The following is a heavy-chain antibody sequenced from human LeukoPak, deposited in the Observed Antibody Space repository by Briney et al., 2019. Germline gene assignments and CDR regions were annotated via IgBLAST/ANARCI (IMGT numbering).Heavy chain of an antibody. CDR1: GGSISSYY. J-gene: IGHJ5*02. Sequence: SETLSLTCTASGGSISSYYWSWIRQPPGKGLEWIGYIYYSGSTNYNPSLKSRVTISVDTSKNQFSLKLSSVTAADTAVYYCERDSSGYCSGGSCLQNWFDPWGQGTLVTVSS. D-gene: IGHD2-15*01. CDR2: IYYSGST. V-gene: IGHV4-59*01. CDR3: ERDSSGYCSGGSCLQNWFDP.